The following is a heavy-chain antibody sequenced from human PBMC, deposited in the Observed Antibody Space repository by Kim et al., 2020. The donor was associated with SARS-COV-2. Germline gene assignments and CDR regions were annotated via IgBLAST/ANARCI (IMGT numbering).Heavy chain of an antibody. J-gene: IGHJ4*02. D-gene: IGHD3-3*02. CDR2: IKSKTDGGTT. V-gene: IGHV3-15*01. CDR1: GFTFSNAW. Sequence: GGSLRLSCAASGFTFSNAWMSWVRQAPGKGLEWVGRIKSKTDGGTTDYAAPVKGRFTISRDDSKNTLYLQMNSLKTEDTAVYYCTTDLGRDGYIFGGDYWGQGTLVTVSS. CDR3: TTDLGRDGYIFGGDY.